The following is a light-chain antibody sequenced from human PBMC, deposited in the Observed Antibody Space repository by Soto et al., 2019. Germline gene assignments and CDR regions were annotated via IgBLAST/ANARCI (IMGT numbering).Light chain of an antibody. V-gene: IGLV2-14*01. CDR2: EVS. CDR1: TSDVGGYNY. CDR3: SSYTSSSTLYV. J-gene: IGLJ1*01. Sequence: QSVLTQPASVSGSPGQSITISCTGTTSDVGGYNYVCWYQQHPGKAPKLMIYEVSNRPSGVSTRFSGSKSGNTASLTISGLQAEDDADYYCSSYTSSSTLYVFGTGTKVTVL.